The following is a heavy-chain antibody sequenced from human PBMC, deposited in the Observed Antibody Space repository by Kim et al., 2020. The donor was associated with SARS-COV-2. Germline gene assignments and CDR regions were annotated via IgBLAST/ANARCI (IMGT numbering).Heavy chain of an antibody. J-gene: IGHJ6*02. D-gene: IGHD3-10*01. CDR2: IYYSGST. CDR3: ARHQFNRGYGSGSYSDYGMDV. CDR1: GGSISSSSYY. V-gene: IGHV4-39*01. Sequence: SETLSLTCTVSGGSISSSSYYWGWIRQPPGKGLEWIGSIYYSGSTYYNPSLKSRVTISVDTSKNQFSLKLSSVTAADTAVYYCARHQFNRGYGSGSYSDYGMDVWGQGTTVTVSS.